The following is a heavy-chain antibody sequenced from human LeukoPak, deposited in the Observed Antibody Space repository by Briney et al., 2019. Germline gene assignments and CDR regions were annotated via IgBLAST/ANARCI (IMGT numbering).Heavy chain of an antibody. Sequence: ASVKVSCKASGYTFTGFYMHWVRQAPGQGLEWMGWINPNSGGTNYAQKFQGRVTMTRDTSISTAYMELSRLRSDDTAVYYCARDFRFPIAAAVDFDYWGQGTLVTVSS. D-gene: IGHD6-13*01. CDR3: ARDFRFPIAAAVDFDY. CDR2: INPNSGGT. CDR1: GYTFTGFY. V-gene: IGHV1-2*02. J-gene: IGHJ4*02.